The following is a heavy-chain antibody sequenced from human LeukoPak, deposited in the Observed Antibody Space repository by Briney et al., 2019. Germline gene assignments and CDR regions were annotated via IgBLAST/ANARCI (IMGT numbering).Heavy chain of an antibody. V-gene: IGHV3-30*03. J-gene: IGHJ4*02. CDR1: GFTFSSYG. Sequence: GGSLRLSCAASGFTFSSYGMHWVRQAPGKGLEWVAVISYDGSNKYYADSVKGRFTISRDNSKNTLYLQMNSLRAEDTAVYYCARPAALRTGGYYFDYWGQGTLVTVSS. CDR3: ARPAALRTGGYYFDY. CDR2: ISYDGSNK. D-gene: IGHD4-17*01.